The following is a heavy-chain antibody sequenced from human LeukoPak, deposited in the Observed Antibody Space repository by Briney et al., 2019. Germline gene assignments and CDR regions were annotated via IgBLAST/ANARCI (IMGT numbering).Heavy chain of an antibody. CDR3: ARGNEYTWWQ. J-gene: IGHJ4*02. CDR2: TWHSGSST. D-gene: IGHD2-15*01. V-gene: IGHV4-4*02. Sequence: PSETLSLTCTVSDGSIKTNYWWTWVRQPPGRGLEWIGETWHSGSSTNYNPSLKSRVTISVDKPKSQFSLKLTSVTAADTAIYYCARGNEYTWWQWSQGTLVTVSS. CDR1: DGSIKTNYW.